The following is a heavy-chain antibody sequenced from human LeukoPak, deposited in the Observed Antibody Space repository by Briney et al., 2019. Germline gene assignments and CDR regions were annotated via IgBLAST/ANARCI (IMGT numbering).Heavy chain of an antibody. CDR1: GFTFSSYG. CDR2: IWFDGSNK. V-gene: IGHV3-33*06. CDR3: AKDRDWGCSYCSY. D-gene: IGHD7-27*01. Sequence: GGSLRLSCAASGFTFSSYGMHWVRQAPGKGLEWVAVIWFDGSNKYYADSVKGRFTISRDNSKNTLYLQMNSLRAEDTAVYYCAKDRDWGCSYCSYWGQGTLVTVSS. J-gene: IGHJ4*02.